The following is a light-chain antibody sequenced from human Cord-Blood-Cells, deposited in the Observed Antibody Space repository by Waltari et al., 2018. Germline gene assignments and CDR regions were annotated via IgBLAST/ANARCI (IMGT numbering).Light chain of an antibody. J-gene: IGKJ2*01. CDR3: QQYGSSRET. V-gene: IGKV3-20*01. CDR1: QSVSSSY. CDR2: GAS. Sequence: IVLTQSPGTLSLSPVERATLSCRASQSVSSSYLAWYQQKPGQAPRLLIYGASSKATGIPDRFSGSGSGTDFTLTISRLEPEDFAVYYCQQYGSSRETFGQGTKLEIK.